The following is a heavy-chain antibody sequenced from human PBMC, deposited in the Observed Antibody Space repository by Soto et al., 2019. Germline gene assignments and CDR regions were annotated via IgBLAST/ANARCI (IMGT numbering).Heavy chain of an antibody. CDR1: GGSFRREA. J-gene: IGHJ3*01. CDR2: ILPFFGTA. V-gene: IGHV1-69*12. Sequence: VLLVQSGAEVKKPGSSVKVSCKASGGSFRREAINWVRQAPGQGPEWMGGILPFFGTADYAQKFQGRVTLTADVCTTTVYMELSSLRFEDTAVYYCASGHEFGGNSDAFEVWGQGTMVIVSS. D-gene: IGHD2-15*01. CDR3: ASGHEFGGNSDAFEV.